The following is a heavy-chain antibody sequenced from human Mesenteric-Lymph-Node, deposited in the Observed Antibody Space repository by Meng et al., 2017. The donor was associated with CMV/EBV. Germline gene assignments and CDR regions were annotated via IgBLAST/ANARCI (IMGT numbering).Heavy chain of an antibody. CDR1: GFSFSLYA. J-gene: IGHJ6*02. CDR3: GKGDSRSYYYGVDV. Sequence: GSLRLSCAASGFSFSLYAMHWVRQAPGKGLEWVAVISFDGSNEHYVDSVRGRFRISRDNSKKTLDLEMSSLRREDAAIYYCGKGDSRSYYYGVDVWGQGTTVTVSS. V-gene: IGHV3-30*04. CDR2: ISFDGSNE. D-gene: IGHD6-6*01.